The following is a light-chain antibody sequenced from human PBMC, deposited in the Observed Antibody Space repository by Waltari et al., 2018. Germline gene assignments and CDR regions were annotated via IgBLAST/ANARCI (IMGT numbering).Light chain of an antibody. CDR3: QAWESDTVV. CDR2: QDM. Sequence: SYELTQPPSVFVSPGQTASVTCSAYNSGNKYAVWYQQKPGPSPVPFIYQDMKGPSWIPGRVSGSNSGNTATLTSGGTQAMDEADYYCQAWESDTVVVGGGTKLTVL. V-gene: IGLV3-1*01. CDR1: NSGNKY. J-gene: IGLJ2*01.